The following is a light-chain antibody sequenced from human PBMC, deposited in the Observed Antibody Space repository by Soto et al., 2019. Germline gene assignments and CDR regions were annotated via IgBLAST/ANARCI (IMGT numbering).Light chain of an antibody. V-gene: IGKV3-20*01. CDR2: GAS. CDR1: QSVSSSY. Sequence: EIVLTQSPGTLSLSPGERATLSCRASQSVSSSYLAWYQQKPGQAPRLLMYGASSRATGIPDRFSGGGSATDFTLTISRLEPEDFAVYYCQQYGSSPYTFGQGTQLEFK. CDR3: QQYGSSPYT. J-gene: IGKJ2*01.